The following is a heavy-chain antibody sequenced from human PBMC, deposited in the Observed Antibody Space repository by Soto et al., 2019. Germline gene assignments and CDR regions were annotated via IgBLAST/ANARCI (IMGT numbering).Heavy chain of an antibody. D-gene: IGHD3-3*01. CDR1: GFTFSSYG. V-gene: IGHV3-30*18. J-gene: IGHJ6*03. CDR2: ISYDGSNK. Sequence: GGSLRLSCAASGFTFSSYGMHWVRQAPGKGLEWVAVISYDGSNKYYADSVKGRFTISRDNSKNTLYLQMNSLRAEDTAVYYCAKGGDFWSGYYYYYYYYMDVWGKGTTVTVSS. CDR3: AKGGDFWSGYYYYYYYYMDV.